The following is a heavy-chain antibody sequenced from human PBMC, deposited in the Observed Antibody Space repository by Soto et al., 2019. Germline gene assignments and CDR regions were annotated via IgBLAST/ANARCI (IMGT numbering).Heavy chain of an antibody. D-gene: IGHD2-2*01. Sequence: SETLSLTCTVSGGSISSSGYYWGWIRQPPXKGLEWIGSIYYSGSTYYNPSLKSRVTISVDTSKNQFSLKLSSVTAADTAVYYCARGDYCSSTSCYNSGFDPWGQGTLVTVSS. CDR2: IYYSGST. V-gene: IGHV4-39*01. CDR3: ARGDYCSSTSCYNSGFDP. CDR1: GGSISSSGYY. J-gene: IGHJ5*02.